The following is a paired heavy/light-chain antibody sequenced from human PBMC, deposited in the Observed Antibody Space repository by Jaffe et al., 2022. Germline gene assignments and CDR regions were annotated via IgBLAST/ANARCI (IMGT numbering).Heavy chain of an antibody. J-gene: IGHJ4*02. CDR3: VCPTWGQPLLYEDY. CDR2: INRDGSAK. D-gene: IGHD2-2*02. V-gene: IGHV3-74*01. CDR1: GFAFRNYS. Sequence: EVQLVESGGGLVQPGGSLRLSCAASGFAFRNYSIHWVRQAPGMGLVWISRINRDGSAKAYAGSVKGRFTISRDNAKNTVLLQMNSLRAEDTAVYYCVCPTWGQPLLYEDYWGQGTLVTVSS.
Light chain of an antibody. CDR2: RNN. CDR3: AAWDDSVSGPV. CDR1: SSNIGSNS. J-gene: IGLJ3*02. Sequence: QSVLTQPPSASGTPGQTVTISCSGSSSNIGSNSVYWYQQLPGTAPKLLIYRNNQRPSGVPDRFSGSRSGTSASLAISGLRSEDEADYYCAAWDDSVSGPVFGGGTKLTVL. V-gene: IGLV1-47*01.